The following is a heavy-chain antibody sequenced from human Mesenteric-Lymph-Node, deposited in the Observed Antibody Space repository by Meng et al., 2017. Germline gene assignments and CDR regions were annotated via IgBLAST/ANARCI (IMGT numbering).Heavy chain of an antibody. V-gene: IGHV3-11*01. CDR1: GFRCSDDH. Sequence: QVRLLCSVVVLSKAGGSRRLSCVASGFRCSDDHMAWIRQAPGKGLEWISYISVGGSIIYYADSVKGRFTTSRDDAKNAVYLQMNSLRAEDTAVYYCARDGAHRRFDSWGLGTLVTVSS. CDR2: ISVGGSII. D-gene: IGHD3-16*01. J-gene: IGHJ5*01. CDR3: ARDGAHRRFDS.